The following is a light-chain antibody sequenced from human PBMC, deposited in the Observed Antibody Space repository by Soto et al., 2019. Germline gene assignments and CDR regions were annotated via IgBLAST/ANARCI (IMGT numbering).Light chain of an antibody. V-gene: IGLV1-40*01. CDR3: QSYDSSLSV. CDR2: GNS. J-gene: IGLJ1*01. CDR1: SSNIGAGYD. Sequence: QSALTQPPSVSGAPGQRVTISCTGSSSNIGAGYDVYWYQQLPGTAPKLLIYGNSNRPSGVPDRFSGSKSGTSASLAITGLQAEDEADYYCQSYDSSLSVFGTGTKVTLL.